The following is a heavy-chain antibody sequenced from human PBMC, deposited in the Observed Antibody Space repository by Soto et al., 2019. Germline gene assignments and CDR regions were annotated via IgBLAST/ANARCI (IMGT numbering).Heavy chain of an antibody. CDR2: VSHDGRNT. Sequence: PGGSLRLSCAASGFTFSDYAMHWGRQAPGKGLGWGAVVSHDGRNTHYAESVKGRFTISRDSSKNTVSLEMTSLRAEDTAVYYCAKGGRQWLVTSDFNYWGQGALVTVSS. CDR3: AKGGRQWLVTSDFNY. D-gene: IGHD6-19*01. J-gene: IGHJ4*02. V-gene: IGHV3-30*18. CDR1: GFTFSDYA.